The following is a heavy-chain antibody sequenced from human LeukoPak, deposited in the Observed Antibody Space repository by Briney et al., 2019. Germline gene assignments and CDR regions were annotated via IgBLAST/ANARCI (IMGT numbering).Heavy chain of an antibody. CDR2: IRYDGSNK. J-gene: IGHJ6*03. CDR1: GFTFSSYG. V-gene: IGHV3-30*02. CDR3: AKAESCGGDCYSSYYYYMDV. Sequence: GGSLRLSCAASGFTFSSYGMHWVRQAPGKGLEWVAFIRYDGSNKYYADSVKGRFTISRDNSKNTLYLQMNSLRAEDTAVYYCAKAESCGGDCYSSYYYYMDVWGKGTTVTISS. D-gene: IGHD2-21*02.